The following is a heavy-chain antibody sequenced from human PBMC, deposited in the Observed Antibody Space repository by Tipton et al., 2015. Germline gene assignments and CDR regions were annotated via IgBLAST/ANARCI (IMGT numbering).Heavy chain of an antibody. Sequence: GLVKPSETLSLTCTVSGGSVNSGSYYWTWIRQPPGKGLEWIGYVDFSGSTYYNPSLKSRVTISVDTSKKHFSLKLRSVTAADTAVYYCVRRPLRYYYDMDVWGQGATVTVSS. CDR1: GGSVNSGSYY. J-gene: IGHJ6*02. CDR3: VRRPLRYYYDMDV. V-gene: IGHV4-61*03. CDR2: VDFSGST.